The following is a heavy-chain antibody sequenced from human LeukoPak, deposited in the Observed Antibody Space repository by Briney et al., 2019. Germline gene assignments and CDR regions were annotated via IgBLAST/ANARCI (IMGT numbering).Heavy chain of an antibody. CDR3: AKLVEQQLVRVTAIVY. Sequence: GGSLRLSCAASGFTFSSYAMSWVRQAPGKGLEWVSAISGSGGSTYYADSVKGRFTISRDNSKNTLYLQMNSLRAEDTAVYYCAKLVEQQLVRVTAIVYWGQGTLVTVSS. V-gene: IGHV3-23*01. CDR2: ISGSGGST. CDR1: GFTFSSYA. D-gene: IGHD6-13*01. J-gene: IGHJ4*02.